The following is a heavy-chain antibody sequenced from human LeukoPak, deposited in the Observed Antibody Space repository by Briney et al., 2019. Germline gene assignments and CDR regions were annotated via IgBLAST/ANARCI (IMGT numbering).Heavy chain of an antibody. CDR3: AKRGPYYYDSSGYFDY. CDR2: IYSGGST. CDR1: GFTVSSNY. D-gene: IGHD3-22*01. J-gene: IGHJ4*02. V-gene: IGHV3-66*01. Sequence: GGSLRLSCAASGFTVSSNYMSWVRQAPGKGLEWVSVIYSGGSTYYADSVKGRFTISRDNSKNTLYLQMNSLRAEDTAVYYCAKRGPYYYDSSGYFDYWGQGTLVTVSS.